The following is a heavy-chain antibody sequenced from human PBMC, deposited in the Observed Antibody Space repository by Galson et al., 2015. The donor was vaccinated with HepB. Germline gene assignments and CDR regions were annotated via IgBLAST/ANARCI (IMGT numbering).Heavy chain of an antibody. V-gene: IGHV3-53*01. CDR3: AGEKGIAAAGSLDF. CDR2: IYRGGST. CDR1: GFTVSSNY. J-gene: IGHJ4*02. D-gene: IGHD6-13*01. Sequence: SLRLSCAASGFTVSSNYMSWVRQAPGKGLEWVSVIYRGGSTYYADSVKGRFTISRDNSKNTLCLQMNSLRAEDTAVYYCAGEKGIAAAGSLDFWGQGTLVTVSS.